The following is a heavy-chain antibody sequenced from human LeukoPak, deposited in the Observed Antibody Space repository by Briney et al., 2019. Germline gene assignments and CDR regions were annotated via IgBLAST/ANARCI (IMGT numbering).Heavy chain of an antibody. J-gene: IGHJ6*04. CDR2: IKQDGSEK. CDR3: ARAYSSSWYLYYYYGMDV. V-gene: IGHV3-7*03. CDR1: GFTFSSYW. Sequence: GGSLRLSCAASGFTFSSYWMSWVRQAPGKGLEWVADIKQDGSEKYYVDSVKGRFTISRDNAKNSLYLQMNSLRAEDTAVYYCARAYSSSWYLYYYYGMDVWGKGTTVTVSS. D-gene: IGHD6-13*01.